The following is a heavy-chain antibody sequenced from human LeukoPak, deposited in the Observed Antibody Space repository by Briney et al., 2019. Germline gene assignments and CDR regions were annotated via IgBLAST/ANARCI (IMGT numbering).Heavy chain of an antibody. CDR2: LSLDEITK. Sequence: GGSLRLSCAASGFTFSSYTMHWVRQAPGKGLEWVAVLSLDEITKYYVDSVKGRFTISRDNSRSTLYLEMNSLRVEDTAVYYCAKDSSGSYYHSDYWGQGTLVTVSS. J-gene: IGHJ4*02. V-gene: IGHV3-30*04. CDR3: AKDSSGSYYHSDY. D-gene: IGHD1-26*01. CDR1: GFTFSSYT.